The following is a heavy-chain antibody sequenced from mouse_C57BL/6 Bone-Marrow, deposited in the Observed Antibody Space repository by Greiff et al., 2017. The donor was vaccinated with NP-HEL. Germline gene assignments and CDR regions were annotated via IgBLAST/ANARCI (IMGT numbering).Heavy chain of an antibody. Sequence: DVKLVESEGGLVQPGSSMKLSCTASGFTFSDYYMAWVRQVPEKGLEWVANINYDGSSTYYLDSLKSRFIISRDNAKNILYLQMSSLKSEDTATYYCARAYGSRGFYFDYWGQGTTLTVSS. CDR3: ARAYGSRGFYFDY. CDR1: GFTFSDYY. CDR2: INYDGSST. J-gene: IGHJ2*01. D-gene: IGHD1-1*01. V-gene: IGHV5-16*01.